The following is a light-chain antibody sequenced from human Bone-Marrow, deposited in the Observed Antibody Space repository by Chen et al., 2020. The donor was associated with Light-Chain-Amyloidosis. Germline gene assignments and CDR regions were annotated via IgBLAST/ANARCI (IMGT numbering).Light chain of an antibody. V-gene: IGLV2-14*01. CDR3: SSFTSSSSYV. J-gene: IGLJ1*01. CDR2: AVG. Sequence: QSALTQPASVSGSPGQSLTISCTGTSGDVGTYNYVSWYQQHPGKAPKVMIYAVGNRPSGVSNRFSGSKSGNTASLNISGLQAEDEADYYCSSFTSSSSYVFGPGTKVTVL. CDR1: SGDVGTYNY.